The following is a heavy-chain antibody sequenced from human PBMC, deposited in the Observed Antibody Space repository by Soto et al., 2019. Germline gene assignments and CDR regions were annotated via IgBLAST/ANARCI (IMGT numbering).Heavy chain of an antibody. V-gene: IGHV1-69*13. Sequence: SVKVSCKASGGTFSSYAISWVRQAPGQGLEWMGGIIPIFGTANYAQKFQSRVTITADESTSTAYMELSSLRSEDTAVYYCASGPGYCSGGSCYSGWFDPWGQGTLVTVSS. D-gene: IGHD2-15*01. CDR2: IIPIFGTA. CDR3: ASGPGYCSGGSCYSGWFDP. J-gene: IGHJ5*02. CDR1: GGTFSSYA.